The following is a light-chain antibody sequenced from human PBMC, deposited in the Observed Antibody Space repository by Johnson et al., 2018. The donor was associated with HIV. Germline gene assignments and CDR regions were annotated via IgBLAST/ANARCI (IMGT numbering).Light chain of an antibody. CDR1: SSNIGNNY. V-gene: IGLV1-51*02. Sequence: QSVLTQPPSVSAAPGQEVTISCSGSSSNIGNNYVSWYQQLPGTAPKLLIYENNKRPSGIPDRFSGSKSGTSATLGITGLQTGDEADYYCGPWDASLSAGVFGTGTKVTVL. CDR3: GPWDASLSAGV. J-gene: IGLJ1*01. CDR2: ENN.